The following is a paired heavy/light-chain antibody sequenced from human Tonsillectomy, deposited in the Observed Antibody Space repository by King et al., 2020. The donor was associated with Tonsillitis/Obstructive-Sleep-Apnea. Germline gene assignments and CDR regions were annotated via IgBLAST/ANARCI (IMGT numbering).Light chain of an antibody. J-gene: IGKJ2*01. V-gene: IGKV1-5*03. Sequence: DIQMTQSPSTLSATVGDRVTITCRASQSIGSRLAWYLQKPGEVPELLIYKASILESGVPSRFSGSGSGTEFTLTISSLQPDDFASYYCQQYGTSPYTFGQGTKLQIK. CDR1: QSIGSR. CDR3: QQYGTSPYT. CDR2: KAS.
Heavy chain of an antibody. CDR3: AKERELWSPFYGMHV. V-gene: IGHV3-33*06. Sequence: QVQLVESGGGVVQPGRSLRLSCAASGPVFRRYGMHWVRQAPGKGLEWVAFIWYDGSKKYYADSVKDRFTISRDNSNNTLYLQMDSLRAEDTAIYYCAKERELWSPFYGMHVWGQGTTVTVSS. J-gene: IGHJ6*02. CDR1: GPVFRRYG. CDR2: IWYDGSKK. D-gene: IGHD1-7*01.